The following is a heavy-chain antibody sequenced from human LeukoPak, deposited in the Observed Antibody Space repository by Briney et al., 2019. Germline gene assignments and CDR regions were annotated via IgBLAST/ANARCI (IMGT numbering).Heavy chain of an antibody. D-gene: IGHD1-14*01. CDR3: ATGYWYFDL. CDR2: IYYSGST. V-gene: IGHV4-59*01. CDR1: GGPISSYY. J-gene: IGHJ2*01. Sequence: SETLSLTCTVSGGPISSYYWSWIRQPPGKGLEWIGYIYYSGSTNYNPSLKSRVSISVDSSKNQFSLKLSSVTAAGTAVYYCATGYWYFDLWGRGTLVTVSS.